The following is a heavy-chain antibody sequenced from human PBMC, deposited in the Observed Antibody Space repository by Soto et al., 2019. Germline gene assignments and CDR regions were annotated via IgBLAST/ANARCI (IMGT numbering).Heavy chain of an antibody. J-gene: IGHJ6*02. CDR3: ARVATTGTTSRFYAMDV. Sequence: EVQLVESGGGLVKPGGSLRLSCAASGFTFSSYSMNWVRQAPGKGLEWVSSISSSSSYIYYADSVKGRFTISRDSVKNSPYLQMHGLRAECTAMYYCARVATTGTTSRFYAMDVWGQGTTVTVSS. V-gene: IGHV3-21*01. D-gene: IGHD1-1*01. CDR1: GFTFSSYS. CDR2: ISSSSSYI.